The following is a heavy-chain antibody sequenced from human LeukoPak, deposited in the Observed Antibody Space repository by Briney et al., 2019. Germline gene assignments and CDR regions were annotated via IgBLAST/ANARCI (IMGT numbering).Heavy chain of an antibody. Sequence: SETLSLTCTVSGGSISSNYWSWIRQPPGKGLECIGYIYYTGSTNYNPSLKSRATISIDTSKNQFSLKLRSVTAADTAVYYCARKAYSGSYHDYWGQGTLVTVSS. D-gene: IGHD1-26*01. CDR3: ARKAYSGSYHDY. CDR1: GGSISSNY. V-gene: IGHV4-59*01. CDR2: IYYTGST. J-gene: IGHJ4*02.